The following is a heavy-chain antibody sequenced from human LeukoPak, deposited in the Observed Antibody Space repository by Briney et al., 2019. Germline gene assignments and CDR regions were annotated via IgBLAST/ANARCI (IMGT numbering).Heavy chain of an antibody. CDR3: ARTYGSGSYVGMDV. CDR1: GFTFSSYW. D-gene: IGHD3-10*01. Sequence: GGSLRLSCAAPGFTFSSYWMSWVRQAPGKGLEWVANIKQDGSEKYYVDSVKGRFTISRDNAKNSLYLQMNSLRAEDTAVYYCARTYGSGSYVGMDVWGQGTTVTVSS. CDR2: IKQDGSEK. J-gene: IGHJ6*02. V-gene: IGHV3-7*01.